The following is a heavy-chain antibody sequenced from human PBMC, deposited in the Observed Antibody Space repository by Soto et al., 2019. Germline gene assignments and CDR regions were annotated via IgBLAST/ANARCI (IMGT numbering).Heavy chain of an antibody. CDR2: ISSSSSYI. V-gene: IGHV3-21*01. J-gene: IGHJ6*02. CDR1: GVTFSSYS. Sequence: GVSLSLSWGASGVTFSSYSVNWVRQAPGKGLEWVSSISSSSSYIYYADSVKGRFTISRDNAKNSLYLQMNSLRAEDTAVYYCARDENPSGWGSPDYYYYYGMDVWGQGTTVTLSS. CDR3: ARDENPSGWGSPDYYYYYGMDV. D-gene: IGHD3-16*01.